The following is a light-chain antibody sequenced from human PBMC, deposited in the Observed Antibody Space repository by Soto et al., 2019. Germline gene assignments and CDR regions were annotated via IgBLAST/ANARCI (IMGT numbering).Light chain of an antibody. J-gene: IGKJ2*01. Sequence: IQLTQSPSSLSASVGDRVTITCRTSQDSSKYLAWYQQKPGKAHNLPIYAASTLNRGAPSRFSGRGSGTDFSLTIRNLEPEDFATYYCQQSNSFPYTFGQGTRWIS. CDR2: AAS. CDR3: QQSNSFPYT. V-gene: IGKV1-12*01. CDR1: QDSSKY.